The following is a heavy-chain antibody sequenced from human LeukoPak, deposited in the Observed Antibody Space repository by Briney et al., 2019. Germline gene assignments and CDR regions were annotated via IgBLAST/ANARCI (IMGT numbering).Heavy chain of an antibody. J-gene: IGHJ4*02. Sequence: SETLSLTCTVSGGSISSGSHYWGWIRQPPGKGLEWIGSIYYSGSTYYNPSLKSRVTISIDTSKNQFSLKLSSVTAADTAVYYCARHPRGMMTCFDYWGQGTLVTVSS. CDR1: GGSISSGSHY. CDR2: IYYSGST. V-gene: IGHV4-39*01. CDR3: ARHPRGMMTCFDY. D-gene: IGHD2-21*02.